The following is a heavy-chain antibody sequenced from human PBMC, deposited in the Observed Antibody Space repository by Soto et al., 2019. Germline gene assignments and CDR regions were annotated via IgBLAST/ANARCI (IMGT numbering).Heavy chain of an antibody. D-gene: IGHD3-10*01. CDR3: AKDPYYYGSGRVYFDY. CDR1: GFSFSSYA. CDR2: MSAGGGST. V-gene: IGHV3-23*01. J-gene: IGHJ4*02. Sequence: PGGSLRLSCAASGFSFSSYATSWVRQAPGKGLEWVSGMSAGGGSTFYADSVKGRFTISRDISKNTLYLQMNSLRAEDTAVYYCAKDPYYYGSGRVYFDYWGQGTLVTVSS.